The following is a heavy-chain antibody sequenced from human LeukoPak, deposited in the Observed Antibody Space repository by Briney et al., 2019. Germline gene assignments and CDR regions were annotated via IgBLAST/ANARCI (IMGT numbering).Heavy chain of an antibody. J-gene: IGHJ4*02. CDR3: AKDHVEFLEWLLTH. Sequence: GGSLRLSCAASGFTFSSYGMHWVRQAPGKGLEWVTFIRYDGSNKYYADSVKGRFTISRDNSKNTLYLQMNSLRAEDTAVYYCAKDHVEFLEWLLTHWGQGTLVTVSS. V-gene: IGHV3-30*02. CDR2: IRYDGSNK. CDR1: GFTFSSYG. D-gene: IGHD3-3*01.